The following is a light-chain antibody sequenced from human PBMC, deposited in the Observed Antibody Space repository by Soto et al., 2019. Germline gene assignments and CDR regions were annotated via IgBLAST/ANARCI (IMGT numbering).Light chain of an antibody. V-gene: IGKV3-20*01. CDR1: QSVRSTY. CDR2: GAS. CDR3: QQYGSSPTWT. J-gene: IGKJ5*01. Sequence: EIVLTQSPGTLSLSPGERATLSCRASQSVRSTYLAWYQQKPGQAPRLLIYGASSRATGIPDRFSGSGSGTDFTLTISRLEPEDIAVYYCQQYGSSPTWTFGQGTRLEIK.